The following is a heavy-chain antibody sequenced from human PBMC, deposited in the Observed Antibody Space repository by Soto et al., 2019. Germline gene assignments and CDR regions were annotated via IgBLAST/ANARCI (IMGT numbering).Heavy chain of an antibody. D-gene: IGHD3-3*01. CDR3: ARDRRAETYYDFWSGYPSPYYYYGMDV. Sequence: QVQLQESGPGLVKPSQTLSLTCTVSGGSISSGGYYWSWIRQHPGKGLEWIGYIYYSGSTYYNPSLKSRVTISVDTSKNQFSLKLSSVTAADTAVYYCARDRRAETYYDFWSGYPSPYYYYGMDVWGQGTTVTVSS. CDR1: GGSISSGGYY. CDR2: IYYSGST. V-gene: IGHV4-31*03. J-gene: IGHJ6*02.